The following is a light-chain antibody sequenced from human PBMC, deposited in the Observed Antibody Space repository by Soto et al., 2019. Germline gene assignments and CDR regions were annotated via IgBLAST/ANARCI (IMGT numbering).Light chain of an antibody. J-gene: IGKJ1*01. CDR2: GAS. Sequence: EIVMTQSPATLSVSPGKRATFSCRASQSVNTNLAWYQLKPGQAPRLLVYGASNRATGIPARFSGSGSGTDFTLTISSLEPEDFAVYYCQQRSNWPPWTFGQGTKVDIK. V-gene: IGKV3-11*01. CDR3: QQRSNWPPWT. CDR1: QSVNTN.